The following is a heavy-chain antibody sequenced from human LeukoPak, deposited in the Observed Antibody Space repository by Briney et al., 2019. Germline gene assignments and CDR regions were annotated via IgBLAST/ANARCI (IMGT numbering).Heavy chain of an antibody. D-gene: IGHD3-22*01. V-gene: IGHV3-23*01. J-gene: IGHJ6*02. CDR1: GFSFSSYA. CDR3: ARDKYYYDSSGYYFYYGMDV. Sequence: GGSLRLSCAASGFSFSSYAMSWVRQAPGKGLEFVLAISGSGGSTYSADSVKGRFTISRDNAKNSLYLQMNSLRAEDTAVYYCARDKYYYDSSGYYFYYGMDVWGQGTTVTVSS. CDR2: ISGSGGST.